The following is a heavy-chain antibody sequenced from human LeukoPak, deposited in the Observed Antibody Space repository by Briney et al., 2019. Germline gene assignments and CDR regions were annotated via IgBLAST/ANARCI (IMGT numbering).Heavy chain of an antibody. D-gene: IGHD3-16*01. V-gene: IGHV3-7*03. Sequence: GGSLRLSCAASGFTFRNYWMSWVRQAPGTGLEWVANIKQDGSDRNYVTSVRGRFTISRDNAESSLYLQMNSLKAEDTAVYYCASSWARARFDYWGQGTLVTVSS. J-gene: IGHJ4*02. CDR1: GFTFRNYW. CDR3: ASSWARARFDY. CDR2: IKQDGSDR.